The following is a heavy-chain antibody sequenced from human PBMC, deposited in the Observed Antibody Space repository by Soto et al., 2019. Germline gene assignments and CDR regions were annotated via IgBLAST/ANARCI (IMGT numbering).Heavy chain of an antibody. V-gene: IGHV4-39*01. CDR1: GGSISSSSYY. Sequence: SETLSLTCTVSGGSISSSSYYWGWIRQPPGKGLERIGSIYYSGSTYYNPSLKSRVTISVDTSKNQFSLKLSSVTAADTAVYYCARLGYAQLVPDYWGQGTLVTVSS. J-gene: IGHJ4*02. CDR2: IYYSGST. D-gene: IGHD6-13*01. CDR3: ARLGYAQLVPDY.